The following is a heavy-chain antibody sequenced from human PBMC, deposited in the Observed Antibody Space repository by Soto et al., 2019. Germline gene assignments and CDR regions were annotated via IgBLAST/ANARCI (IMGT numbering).Heavy chain of an antibody. V-gene: IGHV3-7*01. Sequence: GGSLRLSCAASGFTFSSYWMSWVRQAPGKGLEWVANIKQDGSEKYYVDSVKGRFTISRDNAKNSLYLQMNSLRAEDTAVYYCARTYYYGSGSYDYYYYMDVWGKGTTVTVSS. CDR1: GFTFSSYW. J-gene: IGHJ6*03. CDR3: ARTYYYGSGSYDYYYYMDV. CDR2: IKQDGSEK. D-gene: IGHD3-10*01.